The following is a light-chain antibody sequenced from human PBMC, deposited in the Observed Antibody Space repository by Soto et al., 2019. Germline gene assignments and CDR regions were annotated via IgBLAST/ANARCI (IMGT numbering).Light chain of an antibody. V-gene: IGLV2-14*01. CDR3: SSYTISTPLSVV. Sequence: QSALTQPASVSGSPGQSITISCTGTSSDVGGYNYVSWYQQHPGKAPKLMIYGVTNRPSGVSNRFSRSKSGNPASLTISGLQAEEEADYYCSSYTISTPLSVVFGGGTKLTVL. CDR1: SSDVGGYNY. CDR2: GVT. J-gene: IGLJ2*01.